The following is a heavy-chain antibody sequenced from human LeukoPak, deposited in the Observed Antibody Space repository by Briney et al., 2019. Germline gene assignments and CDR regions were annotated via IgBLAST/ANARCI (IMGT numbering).Heavy chain of an antibody. V-gene: IGHV1-18*01. J-gene: IGHJ4*02. CDR2: ISAYNGNT. Sequence: GASVRVSCKASGYTFTSYGISWVRQAPGQGLEWMGWISAYNGNTNYAQKLQGRVTMTTDTSTSRAYMELRSLRSDDTAVSYRARGPYMGSCSGGSCYSFYDYWGQGTLVTVSS. CDR3: ARGPYMGSCSGGSCYSFYDY. D-gene: IGHD2-15*01. CDR1: GYTFTSYG.